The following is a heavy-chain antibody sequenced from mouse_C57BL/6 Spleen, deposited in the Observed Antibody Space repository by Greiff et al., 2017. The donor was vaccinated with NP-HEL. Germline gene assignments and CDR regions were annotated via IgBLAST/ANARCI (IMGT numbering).Heavy chain of an antibody. J-gene: IGHJ4*01. CDR2: IDPANGNT. CDR3: ARRDWEEAMDY. V-gene: IGHV14-3*01. Sequence: VQLQQSVAELVRPGASVKLSCTASGFNIKTTYMHWVKQRPEQGLEWIGRIDPANGNTKYAPKFQGKATITADTSSNTAYLQLSSLTSEDTAIYYCARRDWEEAMDYWGQGTSVTVSS. CDR1: GFNIKTTY. D-gene: IGHD4-1*01.